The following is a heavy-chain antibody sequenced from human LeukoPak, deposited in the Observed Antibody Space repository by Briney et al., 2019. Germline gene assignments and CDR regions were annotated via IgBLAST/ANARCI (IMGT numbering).Heavy chain of an antibody. J-gene: IGHJ3*02. D-gene: IGHD1-26*01. CDR3: AKDPVLVGATPDAFDI. Sequence: GGSLRLSCAASGFTFSSYGMHWVRQAPGKGLEWVAFIRFDGSDKNYADSVKGRFTISRDNSKNTLFLQMNSLRGEDTAVYYCAKDPVLVGATPDAFDIWDQGTMVTVSS. CDR1: GFTFSSYG. V-gene: IGHV3-30*02. CDR2: IRFDGSDK.